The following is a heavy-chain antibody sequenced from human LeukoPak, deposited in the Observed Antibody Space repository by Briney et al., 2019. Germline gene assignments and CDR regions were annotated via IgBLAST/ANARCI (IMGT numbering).Heavy chain of an antibody. Sequence: PGGSLRLSCAASGFTFSSYGMHWVRQAPGKGLEWVAFIRYDGSNKYSADSVKGRFTISRDNSKNTLYLQMNSLRAEDTAVYYCAGDQGTSGWYTYPFDVWGQGTLVTVPS. D-gene: IGHD6-19*01. CDR2: IRYDGSNK. J-gene: IGHJ3*01. CDR3: AGDQGTSGWYTYPFDV. CDR1: GFTFSSYG. V-gene: IGHV3-30*02.